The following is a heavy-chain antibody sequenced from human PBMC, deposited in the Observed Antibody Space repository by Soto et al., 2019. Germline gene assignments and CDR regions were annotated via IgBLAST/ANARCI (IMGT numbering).Heavy chain of an antibody. D-gene: IGHD3-22*01. V-gene: IGHV1-18*01. Sequence: ASVXVSCKASGYTFTMYGFSWVRQAPGQGLEWMGWINPDNGDTNYAQKFQGRVAMITDTSTSTAYMELRSLRSDDTAVYYCARDRGPSSGYYPSWFDPWGQGTLVTVSS. CDR3: ARDRGPSSGYYPSWFDP. CDR2: INPDNGDT. CDR1: GYTFTMYG. J-gene: IGHJ5*02.